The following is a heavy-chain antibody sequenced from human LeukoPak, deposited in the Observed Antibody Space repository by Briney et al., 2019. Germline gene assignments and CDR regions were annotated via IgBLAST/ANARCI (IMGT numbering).Heavy chain of an antibody. Sequence: GGSLRLSCAASGFTFNNYAMIWVRQAPGKGLEWVSVISGSGNSTYYADSVKGRFTISRDNSKNTLSLQMNSLRAEDTAVYYCAKDVRVGGGGMDVWGQGTPVTVSS. CDR1: GFTFNNYA. D-gene: IGHD1-26*01. CDR3: AKDVRVGGGGMDV. V-gene: IGHV3-23*01. CDR2: ISGSGNST. J-gene: IGHJ6*02.